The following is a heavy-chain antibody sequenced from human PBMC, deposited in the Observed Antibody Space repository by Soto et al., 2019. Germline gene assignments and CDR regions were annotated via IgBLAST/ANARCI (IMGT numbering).Heavy chain of an antibody. Sequence: ASVKVSCKASGYTFTTYAMHWVRQAPGQRLEWMGWINAGNGNTKYSQKFQGRVTITRDTSASTAYMELSSLRSEDTAVYYCARDLGYALPDYWGQGTLATVSS. CDR1: GYTFTTYA. J-gene: IGHJ4*02. CDR3: ARDLGYALPDY. V-gene: IGHV1-3*01. D-gene: IGHD2-15*01. CDR2: INAGNGNT.